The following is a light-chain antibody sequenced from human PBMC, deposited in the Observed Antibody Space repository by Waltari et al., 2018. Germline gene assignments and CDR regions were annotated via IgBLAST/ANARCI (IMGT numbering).Light chain of an antibody. V-gene: IGKV3-20*01. J-gene: IGKJ1*01. CDR1: QRVSSSY. Sequence: EIVLTQSPGTLSLSPGKRATLSCRASQRVSSSYLAWYQQKPGQAPRLLIYGASSRATGIPDRFSVSGSGTDFTLTISRLEPEDFAVYYCQQYGSSPRTFGQGTKVEIK. CDR3: QQYGSSPRT. CDR2: GAS.